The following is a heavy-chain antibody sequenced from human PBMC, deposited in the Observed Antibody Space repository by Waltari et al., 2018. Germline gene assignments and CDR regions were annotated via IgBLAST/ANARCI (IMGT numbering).Heavy chain of an antibody. D-gene: IGHD3-3*01. CDR2: IKDGGSDK. V-gene: IGHV3-7*01. CDR3: ATQSWSNFEY. Sequence: EVQLVESGGGLVQPGGSLRLSCAASEFTFAYYWVTWVRQAPGKGLGWVANIKDGGSDKYSVDSVKVRFTISRANAKNSLYLQMSSLRVEDTAVYYCATQSWSNFEYWVQGTLVTVSS. CDR1: EFTFAYYW. J-gene: IGHJ4*02.